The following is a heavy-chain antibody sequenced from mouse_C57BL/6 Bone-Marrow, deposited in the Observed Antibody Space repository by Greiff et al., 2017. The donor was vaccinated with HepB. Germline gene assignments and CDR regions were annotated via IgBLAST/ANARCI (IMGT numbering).Heavy chain of an antibody. CDR1: GFTFSDYG. V-gene: IGHV5-17*01. CDR3: ARDSGPHMDY. CDR2: ISSGSSTI. Sequence: EVKLMDSGGGLVKPGGSLKLSCAASGFTFSDYGMHWVRQAPEKGLEWVAYISSGSSTIYYADTVKGRFTISRDNAKNTLFLQMTSLRSEDTAMYYCARDSGPHMDYWGQGTSVTVSS. J-gene: IGHJ4*01. D-gene: IGHD3-2*02.